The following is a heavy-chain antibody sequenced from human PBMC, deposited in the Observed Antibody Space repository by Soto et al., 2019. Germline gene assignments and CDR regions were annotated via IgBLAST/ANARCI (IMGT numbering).Heavy chain of an antibody. CDR1: GGSVSSGSYY. V-gene: IGHV4-61*01. Sequence: SETLSLTCTVSGGSVSSGSYYWSWIRQPPGKGLEWIGYIYYSGSTNYNPSLKSRVTISVDTSKNQFSLKLSSVTAADTAVYCCARVRLRRFDYWGQGTLVTVSS. J-gene: IGHJ4*02. D-gene: IGHD4-17*01. CDR3: ARVRLRRFDY. CDR2: IYYSGST.